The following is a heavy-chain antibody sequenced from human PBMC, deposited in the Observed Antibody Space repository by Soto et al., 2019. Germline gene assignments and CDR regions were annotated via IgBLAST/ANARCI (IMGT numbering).Heavy chain of an antibody. J-gene: IGHJ6*01. CDR3: ARPLEQHQLGFGMDV. D-gene: IGHD6-13*01. Sequence: PGGSLRLSCAASGFTFSTYGMHWVRQAPGKGLERVAVIWYDGSKIYYADSVKGRFTISRDNSKSTLYLQMNSLRAEDTAVYYCARPLEQHQLGFGMDVWGQGSPVTVSS. CDR1: GFTFSTYG. CDR2: IWYDGSKI. V-gene: IGHV3-33*01.